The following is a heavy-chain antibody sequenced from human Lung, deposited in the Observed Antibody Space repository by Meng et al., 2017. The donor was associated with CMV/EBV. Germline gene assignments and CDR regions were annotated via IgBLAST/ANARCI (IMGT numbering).Heavy chain of an antibody. CDR1: GDTFDRIT. D-gene: IGHD3-10*01. CDR2: IIPLYGTP. J-gene: IGHJ4*02. V-gene: IGHV1-69*05. Sequence: SVXVSXKASGDTFDRITLSWVRQAPGQGLEWMGGIIPLYGTPNYAQKFQGRVRIITDESATIAYMDLNSLKSEDTAVYFCATGSPPAGGEQPTRGLDSWGQGXLVTVSS. CDR3: ATGSPPAGGEQPTRGLDS.